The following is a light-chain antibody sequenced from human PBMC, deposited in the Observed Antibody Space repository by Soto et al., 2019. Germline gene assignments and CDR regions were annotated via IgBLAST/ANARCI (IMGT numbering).Light chain of an antibody. CDR2: AAS. CDR3: QPSYSTPRT. J-gene: IGKJ1*01. V-gene: IGKV1-39*01. Sequence: DIPMTQSPSSLSASVGDRVTITCRASQSISSYLNWYQQKPGKAPKLLIYAASSLQSGVPSRFSGSGSGTDFTLPISSLQPEDFATYYCQPSYSTPRTFGQGTKVEIK. CDR1: QSISSY.